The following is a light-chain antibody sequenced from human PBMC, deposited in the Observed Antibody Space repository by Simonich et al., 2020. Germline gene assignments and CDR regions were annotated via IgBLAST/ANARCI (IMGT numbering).Light chain of an antibody. V-gene: IGLV2-23*01. Sequence: QSALTQPASVSGSPGQSIPISCTGTSRDVGGYNPVSWYQQPPGKAPKLMIYEGSKLPSGVSIRFSGSKSGNTASLTISGLQAEDEADYYCCSYAGSSTWVFGGGTKLTVL. J-gene: IGLJ3*02. CDR2: EGS. CDR1: SRDVGGYNP. CDR3: CSYAGSSTWV.